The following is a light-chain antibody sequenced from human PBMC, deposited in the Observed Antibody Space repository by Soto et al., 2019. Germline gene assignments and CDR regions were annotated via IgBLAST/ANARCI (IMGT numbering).Light chain of an antibody. Sequence: QSALTQPASVSESPGQSITISCTGTSSDVGGYDYVSWYQHHPGKAPKLIIYDVSNRPSGVSNRFSGSKSGNTASLTISGLQAEDEADYYCSSYTTSSTLGVFGGGTKLTVL. V-gene: IGLV2-14*03. CDR1: SSDVGGYDY. J-gene: IGLJ3*02. CDR2: DVS. CDR3: SSYTTSSTLGV.